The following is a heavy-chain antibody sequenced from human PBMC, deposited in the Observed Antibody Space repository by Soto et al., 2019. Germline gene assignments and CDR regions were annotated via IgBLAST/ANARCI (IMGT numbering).Heavy chain of an antibody. CDR3: ESQGLGYCSGGSCYENY. Sequence: QVQLQQWGAGLLKPSETLSLTCAVYGGSFRGYYWSWIRQPPGKGLEWIGGINHSGSTNYNPSLKSRVTISVDTSKNQFSLKRSSVTAADTAVYYCESQGLGYCSGGSCYENYWGQGTLVTVSS. J-gene: IGHJ4*02. D-gene: IGHD2-15*01. V-gene: IGHV4-34*01. CDR1: GGSFRGYY. CDR2: INHSGST.